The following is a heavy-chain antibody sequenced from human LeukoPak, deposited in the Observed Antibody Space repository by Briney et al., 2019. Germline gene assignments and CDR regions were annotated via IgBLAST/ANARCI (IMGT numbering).Heavy chain of an antibody. CDR2: ISGSGGST. D-gene: IGHD6-19*01. J-gene: IGHJ3*02. CDR3: ARARSGSGWYPLGVDAFDI. Sequence: GGSLRLSCAASGFTFSSYAMSWVRQAPGKGPEWVSAISGSGGSTYYADSVKGRFTISRDNSKNSLYLQMNSLRAEDTALYHCARARSGSGWYPLGVDAFDIWGQGTMVTVSS. V-gene: IGHV3-23*01. CDR1: GFTFSSYA.